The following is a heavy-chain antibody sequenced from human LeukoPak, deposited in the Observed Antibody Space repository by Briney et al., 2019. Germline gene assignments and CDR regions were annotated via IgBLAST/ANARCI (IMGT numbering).Heavy chain of an antibody. CDR2: ISSSRSTI. J-gene: IGHJ6*04. V-gene: IGHV3-48*03. CDR3: AELGITMIGGV. D-gene: IGHD3-10*02. Sequence: GSLRLSCAASGFTFSSYEMNWVRQAPGKGLEWVSYISSSRSTIYYADSVKGRFTISRDNAKNSLYLQMNSLRAEDTAVYYCAELGITMIGGVWGKGTTVTISS. CDR1: GFTFSSYE.